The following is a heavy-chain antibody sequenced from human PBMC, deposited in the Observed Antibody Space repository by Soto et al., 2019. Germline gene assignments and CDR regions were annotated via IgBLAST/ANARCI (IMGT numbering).Heavy chain of an antibody. J-gene: IGHJ4*02. V-gene: IGHV3-30*04. CDR1: GFTFSSYA. CDR3: ARSAGGSYPQYDY. CDR2: ISYDGRDK. Sequence: GGSLRLSCAASGFTFSSYAMHWVRQAPGTGLEWMAVISYDGRDKYYPDSVKGRFTISRDNSKNTLYLQMNSLRAEDTAVYYCARSAGGSYPQYDYWGQGTLVTVSS. D-gene: IGHD1-26*01.